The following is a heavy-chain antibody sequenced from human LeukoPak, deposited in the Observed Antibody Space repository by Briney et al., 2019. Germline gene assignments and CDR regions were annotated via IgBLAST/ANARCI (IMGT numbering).Heavy chain of an antibody. J-gene: IGHJ6*02. V-gene: IGHV3-30*04. D-gene: IGHD6-13*01. CDR2: ISYDGSNK. CDR1: GFTFSSYA. CDR3: ARGIAAAGTRHYYYYGMDV. Sequence: GGSLRLSCAASGFTFSSYAMHWVRQAPGKGLEWVAVISYDGSNKYYADSVKGRFTISRDNPKNTLYLQMNSLRAEDTAVYCCARGIAAAGTRHYYYYGMDVWGQGTTVTVSS.